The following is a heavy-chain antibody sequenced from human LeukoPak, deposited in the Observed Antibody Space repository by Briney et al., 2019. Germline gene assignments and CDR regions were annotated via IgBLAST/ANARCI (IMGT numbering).Heavy chain of an antibody. J-gene: IGHJ4*02. CDR1: GGSISSSNW. D-gene: IGHD1-14*01. CDR3: ACRTLDNDY. V-gene: IGHV4-4*02. CDR2: IYHSGST. Sequence: PSETLSLTCAVSGGSISSSNWWSWVRQPPGKGLEWIGEIYHSGSTNYNPPLKSRVTMSVDTSQNQFSLKLSSVTAADTAVYYCACRTLDNDYWGQGTLVTVSS.